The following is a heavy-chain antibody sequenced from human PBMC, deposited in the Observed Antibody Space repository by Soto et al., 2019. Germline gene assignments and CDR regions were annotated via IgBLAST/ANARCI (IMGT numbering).Heavy chain of an antibody. CDR2: IYTSGST. CDR3: AGDQGYYYSGVDV. V-gene: IGHV4-4*07. CDR1: GDSLSNYY. Sequence: SETLSLPCTVSGDSLSNYYWSWIRQPAGEGLEWIGRIYTSGSTYYNPSLKGRASISVDTSKNQFSLKLTSLTAADTAVYFCAGDQGYYYSGVDVWGQGTTVTVSS. J-gene: IGHJ6*02.